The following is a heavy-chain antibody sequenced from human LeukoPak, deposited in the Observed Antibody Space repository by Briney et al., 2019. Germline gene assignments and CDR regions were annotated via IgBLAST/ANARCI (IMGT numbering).Heavy chain of an antibody. Sequence: GGSLRLSCAASGFTFSSYGTHWVRQAPGKGLEWVAFIRYDGSNKYYADSVKGRFTISRDNSKNTLYLQMNSLRAEDTAVYYCAKVRSEDTAGYFDYWGQGTLVTVSS. CDR2: IRYDGSNK. D-gene: IGHD5-18*01. CDR1: GFTFSSYG. V-gene: IGHV3-30*02. J-gene: IGHJ4*02. CDR3: AKVRSEDTAGYFDY.